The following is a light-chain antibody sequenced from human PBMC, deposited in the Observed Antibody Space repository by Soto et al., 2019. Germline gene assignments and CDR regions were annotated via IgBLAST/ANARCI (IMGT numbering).Light chain of an antibody. CDR1: QSVDIN. Sequence: EIMMTQSPATLSVSPGERATLSFRASQSVDINLAWYQQKPGQAPRLLIYGASTRATDMPGRFSGRGSGTEFTLTISSLQSEDFAVYYCQQYRNWPRTFGQGTKVDNK. V-gene: IGKV3-15*01. CDR3: QQYRNWPRT. J-gene: IGKJ1*01. CDR2: GAS.